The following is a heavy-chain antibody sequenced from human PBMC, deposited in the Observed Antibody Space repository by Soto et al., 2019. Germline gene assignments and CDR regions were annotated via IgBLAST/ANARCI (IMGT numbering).Heavy chain of an antibody. J-gene: IGHJ2*01. Sequence: PSETLSLTCTVSGGSISNYYWSWIRQPPGKGLEWIGYIYYSGSTNYNPSLKSRVTISVDTSKNQFSLKLSSVTAADTAVYYCARPRFGELSKDWYFDLWGRGTLVTVSS. CDR1: GGSISNYY. V-gene: IGHV4-59*08. CDR3: ARPRFGELSKDWYFDL. CDR2: IYYSGST. D-gene: IGHD3-10*01.